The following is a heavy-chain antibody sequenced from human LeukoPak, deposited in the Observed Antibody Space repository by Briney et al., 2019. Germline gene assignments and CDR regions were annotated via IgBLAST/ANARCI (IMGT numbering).Heavy chain of an antibody. V-gene: IGHV3-49*03. Sequence: GGSLRLSCTASGFTFGDYAMSWFRQAPGKGLEWVGFIRSKAYGGTTEYAASVKGRFTILRDDSKSIAYLQMNSLKTEDTAVYYCTRDRGLRYFDWLLFDYWGQGTLVTVSS. CDR3: TRDRGLRYFDWLLFDY. J-gene: IGHJ4*02. CDR2: IRSKAYGGTT. CDR1: GFTFGDYA. D-gene: IGHD3-9*01.